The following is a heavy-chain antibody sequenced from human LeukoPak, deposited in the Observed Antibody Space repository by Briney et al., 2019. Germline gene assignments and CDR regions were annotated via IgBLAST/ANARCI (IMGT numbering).Heavy chain of an antibody. D-gene: IGHD6-13*01. Sequence: GGSLRLSCAASGFTFSSYAMSWVRQAPGKGLEWVSGISSSGSGGSTYYADSVKGRFTISRDNSKNTLYLQINGVRAEDTAVYYCARAYSSSWYDFWGQGTLVTVSS. V-gene: IGHV3-23*01. CDR3: ARAYSSSWYDF. CDR2: ISSSGSGGST. CDR1: GFTFSSYA. J-gene: IGHJ5*01.